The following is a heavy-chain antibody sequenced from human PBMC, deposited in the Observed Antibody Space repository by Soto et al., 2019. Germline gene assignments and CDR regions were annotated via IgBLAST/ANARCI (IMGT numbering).Heavy chain of an antibody. CDR2: ISAYNGNT. CDR3: ARGGGYYFDSSGNRPPENLFDP. CDR1: GYTFTSYG. V-gene: IGHV1-18*01. D-gene: IGHD3-22*01. Sequence: ASVKVSCKASGYTFTSYGISWVRQAPGQGLEWMGWISAYNGNTNYAQKLQGRVTMTTDTSTSTAYMELRSLRSDDTAVYYCARGGGYYFDSSGNRPPENLFDPWCQGTLVTVS. J-gene: IGHJ5*02.